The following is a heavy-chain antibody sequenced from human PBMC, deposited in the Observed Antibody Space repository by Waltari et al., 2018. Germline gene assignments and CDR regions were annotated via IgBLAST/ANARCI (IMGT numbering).Heavy chain of an antibody. J-gene: IGHJ4*02. D-gene: IGHD3-22*01. Sequence: QVQLVQSGAEVKKPGSSVKVSCKASGGTFSSYTISWVRQAPGQGLEWMGRCIPILGIANYAQKFQGRVTMTADKSTSTAYMELSSLRSEDTAVYYGARDLNDSSGYLNYWGQGTLVTVSS. CDR1: GGTFSSYT. CDR2: CIPILGIA. CDR3: ARDLNDSSGYLNY. V-gene: IGHV1-69*08.